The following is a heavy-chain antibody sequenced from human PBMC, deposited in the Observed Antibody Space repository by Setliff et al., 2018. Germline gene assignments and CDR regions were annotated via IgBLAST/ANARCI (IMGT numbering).Heavy chain of an antibody. Sequence: ASVKVSCKASGYIFTSYGISWVRQAPGQGLEWMGWISSYNGKTNYAQKLQGRVTMTTDTSTTTAYMELRSLTSDDTAVYYCARVRPCGGDCSTGVGGPYYFDHWGQGTLVTVSS. CDR3: ARVRPCGGDCSTGVGGPYYFDH. CDR2: ISSYNGKT. V-gene: IGHV1-18*01. D-gene: IGHD2-21*02. J-gene: IGHJ4*02. CDR1: GYIFTSYG.